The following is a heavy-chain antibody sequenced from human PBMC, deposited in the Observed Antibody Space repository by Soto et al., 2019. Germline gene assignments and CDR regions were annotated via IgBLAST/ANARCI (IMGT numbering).Heavy chain of an antibody. CDR3: AKAGRGSGSPYNNFGY. J-gene: IGHJ4*02. CDR1: GFTVGNNY. Sequence: EAQLVESGGGLIQPGGSLKLSCAASGFTVGNNYMSWVRQAPGKGLEWVSLIYSTGTTKYADSVKGRFTVSRDNAKHTLYLKMNSVRDEDTAVNYCAKAGRGSGSPYNNFGYWGQGTLVTVSS. CDR2: IYSTGTT. V-gene: IGHV3-53*01. D-gene: IGHD3-10*01.